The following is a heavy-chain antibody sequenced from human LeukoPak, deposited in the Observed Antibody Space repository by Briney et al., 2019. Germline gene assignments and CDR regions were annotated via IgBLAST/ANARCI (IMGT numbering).Heavy chain of an antibody. Sequence: GGSLRLSCAASGFTFSNYWMYWVRQAPGRGLVWVSRINSDGSSTSYADSVKGRFTISRDNAKNTLYLQMNSLRAEDTAVYYCARADRITIFGVVIYWFDPWGQGTLVTVSS. CDR1: GFTFSNYW. D-gene: IGHD3-3*01. CDR2: INSDGSST. CDR3: ARADRITIFGVVIYWFDP. V-gene: IGHV3-74*01. J-gene: IGHJ5*02.